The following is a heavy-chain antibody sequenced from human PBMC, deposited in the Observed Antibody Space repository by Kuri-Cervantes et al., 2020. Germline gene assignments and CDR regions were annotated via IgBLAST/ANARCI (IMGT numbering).Heavy chain of an antibody. CDR1: GLTFSDYY. V-gene: IGHV4-34*01. J-gene: IGHJ4*02. CDR2: IYYSGST. D-gene: IGHD5-12*01. CDR3: ARARGLRLFDY. Sequence: GSLRLSCAASGLTFSDYYMSWIRQPPGKGLEWIGSIYYSGSTYYNPSLKSRVTISVDTSKNQFSLKLSSVTAADTAVYYCARARGLRLFDYWGQGTLVTVSS.